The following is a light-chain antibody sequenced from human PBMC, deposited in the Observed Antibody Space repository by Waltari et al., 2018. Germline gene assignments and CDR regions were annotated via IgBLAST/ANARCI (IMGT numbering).Light chain of an antibody. CDR1: QNIRTY. V-gene: IGKV1-39*01. CDR2: GAS. Sequence: DIQMAQSPSSLSASVGDTVTVTCRASQNIRTYLNWYQQKPAKAPKLLVYGASTVQRGVPSRFRGSASGTEFTLTVTNLQPDDFATYFCQQSFSSPWTFGQGTTVNI. CDR3: QQSFSSPWT. J-gene: IGKJ1*01.